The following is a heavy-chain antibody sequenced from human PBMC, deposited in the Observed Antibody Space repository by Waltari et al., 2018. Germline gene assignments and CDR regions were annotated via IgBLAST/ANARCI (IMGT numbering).Heavy chain of an antibody. CDR3: ARDTPAPRITGATSVDY. CDR2: IYHSGST. CDR1: GYSISSGYY. V-gene: IGHV4-38-2*02. Sequence: QVQLQESGPGLVKPSETLSLTCAVSGYSISSGYYWGWIRQPPGKGLEWIGSIYHSGSTFYHPSLKRRVTISVDPSKNQFSLKLSSVTAADTAVYYCARDTPAPRITGATSVDYWGQGTLVTVSS. D-gene: IGHD1-20*01. J-gene: IGHJ4*02.